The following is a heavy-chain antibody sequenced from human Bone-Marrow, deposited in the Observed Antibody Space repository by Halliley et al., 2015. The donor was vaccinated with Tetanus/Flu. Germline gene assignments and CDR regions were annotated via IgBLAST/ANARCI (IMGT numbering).Heavy chain of an antibody. CDR1: GYRFTNYW. V-gene: IGHV5-10-1*01. Sequence: QLVQSGAEVKKSGQSLRISCKGSGYRFTNYWISWVRQMPGKGLEWMGRIDPSNSHTDYSPSFQGHVTISADKSISTAYLQWSSLEASVSAMYYGARHGDHDFPYLYYGQVGYFDYWGQGTLLSVSS. CDR3: ARHGDHDFPYLYYGQVGYFDY. D-gene: IGHD4-17*01. CDR2: IDPSNSHT. J-gene: IGHJ4*02.